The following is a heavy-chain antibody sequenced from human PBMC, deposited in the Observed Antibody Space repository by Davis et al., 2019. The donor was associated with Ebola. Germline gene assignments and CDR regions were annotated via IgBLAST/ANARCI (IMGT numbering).Heavy chain of an antibody. D-gene: IGHD1-26*01. CDR2: TYYSSKWFN. CDR3: VRGWGRTGMGV. J-gene: IGHJ6*02. Sequence: HSQTLSLICAISGDSVPGNSGACNWIRQSPSRGLEWLGRTYYSSKWFNDYAVSVKSRITINPDTSKNQFSLQLSSVTPEDTAVYYCVRGWGRTGMGVWGQGTTVIVSS. V-gene: IGHV6-1*01. CDR1: GDSVPGNSGA.